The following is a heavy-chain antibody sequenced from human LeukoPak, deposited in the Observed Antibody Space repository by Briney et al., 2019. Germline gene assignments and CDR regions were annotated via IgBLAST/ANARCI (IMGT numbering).Heavy chain of an antibody. CDR3: SKVAYYYGSGYMDV. CDR1: GFTFSSYG. CDR2: IWYDGSNK. Sequence: GGSLRLSCAASGFTFSSYGMHWVRQAPGKRLEWVAVIWYDGSNKYYADSVKGRFTISRDNSKNTLYLQMNSLRAEDTAVYYCSKVAYYYGSGYMDVWGKGTTVTVSS. J-gene: IGHJ6*03. D-gene: IGHD3-10*01. V-gene: IGHV3-33*06.